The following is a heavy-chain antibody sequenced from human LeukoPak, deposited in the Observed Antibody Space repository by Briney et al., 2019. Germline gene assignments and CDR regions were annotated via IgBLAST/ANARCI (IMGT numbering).Heavy chain of an antibody. Sequence: SETLSLTWAVYGGSFSGYYWSWIRQPPGKGLEWIGEINHSGSTNYNPSLKSRVTKSVDTSKNQVSLKLSSVTAADTAVYYCARFVGSGRSYYYYYGMDVWGQGTTVTVSS. CDR1: GGSFSGYY. J-gene: IGHJ6*02. CDR2: INHSGST. D-gene: IGHD3-10*01. CDR3: ARFVGSGRSYYYYYGMDV. V-gene: IGHV4-34*01.